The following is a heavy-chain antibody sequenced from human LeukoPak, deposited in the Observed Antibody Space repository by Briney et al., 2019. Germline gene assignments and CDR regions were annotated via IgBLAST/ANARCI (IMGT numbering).Heavy chain of an antibody. Sequence: GGSLRLSCAASGFTFSSYGMHWVCQAPGKGLEWVAVISYDGSNKYYADSVKGRFTISRDNSKNTLYLQMNSLRAEDTAVYYCAKGTVAGTLDYWGQGTLVTVSS. CDR3: AKGTVAGTLDY. CDR2: ISYDGSNK. V-gene: IGHV3-30*18. J-gene: IGHJ4*02. D-gene: IGHD4-23*01. CDR1: GFTFSSYG.